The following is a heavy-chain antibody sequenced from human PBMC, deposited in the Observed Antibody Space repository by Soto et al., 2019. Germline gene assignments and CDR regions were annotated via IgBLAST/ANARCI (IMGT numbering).Heavy chain of an antibody. Sequence: ASVKVSCKASGYTFTSYDINWVRQATGQGLEWMGWMNPNSGNTGYAQKLQGRVTMTRNTSISTAYKELSSLRSEDTAVYYCARGYDFWSGSPPDAFDIWGQGTMVTVSS. J-gene: IGHJ3*02. CDR3: ARGYDFWSGSPPDAFDI. D-gene: IGHD3-3*01. CDR2: MNPNSGNT. CDR1: GYTFTSYD. V-gene: IGHV1-8*01.